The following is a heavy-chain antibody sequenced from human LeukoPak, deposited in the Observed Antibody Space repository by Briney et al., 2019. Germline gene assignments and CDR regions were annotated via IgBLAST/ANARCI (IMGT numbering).Heavy chain of an antibody. CDR1: GFTVSSNY. CDR2: IYSGGST. CDR3: DRGEMLAAAGTRDYYYGMDV. Sequence: PGGSLRLSCAASGFTVSSNYMSWVRQAPGKGLEWVSVIYSGGSTYYADSVKGRFTISRDNSKNTLYLQMNSLRAEDTAVYYCDRGEMLAAAGTRDYYYGMDVWGQGTTVTVSS. D-gene: IGHD6-13*01. V-gene: IGHV3-66*01. J-gene: IGHJ6*02.